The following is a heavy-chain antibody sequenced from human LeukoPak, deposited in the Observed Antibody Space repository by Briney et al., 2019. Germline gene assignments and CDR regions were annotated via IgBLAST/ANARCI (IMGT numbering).Heavy chain of an antibody. Sequence: ASVKVSCKASGYTFTSYDINWVRQATGQGLEWMGWMNPNSGNTGYAQKFQGRVTMTRNTSISTAYMELSSLRSEDTAVYYCARHRGSCSNGLCYTEADYWGQGTLVTVSS. CDR1: GYTFTSYD. D-gene: IGHD2-8*01. CDR3: ARHRGSCSNGLCYTEADY. J-gene: IGHJ4*02. CDR2: MNPNSGNT. V-gene: IGHV1-8*01.